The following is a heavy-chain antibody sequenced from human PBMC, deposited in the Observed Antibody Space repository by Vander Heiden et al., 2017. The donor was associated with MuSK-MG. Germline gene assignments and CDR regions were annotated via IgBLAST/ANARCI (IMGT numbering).Heavy chain of an antibody. Sequence: EVQLVETGGGLIQPGGSLRLSCAASGFTVSRNYMSWVRQAPGKGLEWVSVIYSGGSTYYADSVKGRFTISRDNSKNTLYLQMNSLRAEDTAVYYCAREVGVGGGWYFDLWGRGTLVTLSS. J-gene: IGHJ2*01. CDR1: GFTVSRNY. CDR3: AREVGVGGGWYFDL. CDR2: IYSGGST. V-gene: IGHV3-53*02. D-gene: IGHD1-26*01.